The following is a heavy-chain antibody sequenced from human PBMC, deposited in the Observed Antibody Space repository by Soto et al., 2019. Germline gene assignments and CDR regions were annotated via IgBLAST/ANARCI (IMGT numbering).Heavy chain of an antibody. Sequence: ASVKVSCKASGGTFSSNAISWVRQAPGQGLEWMGGIIPIFGTANYAQKFQGRVTITADESTSTAYMELSSLRSEDTAVYYCARHPGGRGYYYGMDVWGQGTTVTVSS. CDR2: IIPIFGTA. J-gene: IGHJ6*02. CDR1: GGTFSSNA. CDR3: ARHPGGRGYYYGMDV. D-gene: IGHD2-15*01. V-gene: IGHV1-69*13.